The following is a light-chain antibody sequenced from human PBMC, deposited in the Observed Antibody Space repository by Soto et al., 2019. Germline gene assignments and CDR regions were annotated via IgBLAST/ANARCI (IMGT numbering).Light chain of an antibody. V-gene: IGLV2-8*01. CDR2: EDT. J-gene: IGLJ3*02. CDR3: SSYAGSNNWAV. Sequence: QSALTQPPSASGAPGQSVTISCTGTSSDVGGYNYVSWYQQHPGKAPKLIIYEDTKRPSGVPDRFTGYKSGNTASLTVSGLHAEDEADYYCSSYAGSNNWAVFGGGTKLTVL. CDR1: SSDVGGYNY.